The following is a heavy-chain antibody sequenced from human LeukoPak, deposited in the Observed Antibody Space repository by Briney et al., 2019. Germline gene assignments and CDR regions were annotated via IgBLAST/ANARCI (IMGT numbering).Heavy chain of an antibody. CDR3: AVGDPFNYYMDL. D-gene: IGHD4-17*01. J-gene: IGHJ6*03. Sequence: ASVKVSCKASGGTFSNYAISWVRQAPGQGLEWMGGLIPLFGATTYTQRFQGRITITTDESTTTAYMVLSSLRSEDTAVYFCAVGDPFNYYMDLWGKGTTVTVFS. V-gene: IGHV1-69*05. CDR2: LIPLFGAT. CDR1: GGTFSNYA.